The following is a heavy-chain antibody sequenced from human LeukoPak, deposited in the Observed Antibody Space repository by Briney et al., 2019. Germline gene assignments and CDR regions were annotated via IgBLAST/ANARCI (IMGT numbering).Heavy chain of an antibody. J-gene: IGHJ2*01. Sequence: GASVKVSCKVSGYTLTELSMHWVRQAPGKGLEWMGGSDPEDGETIYAQKFQGRVTMTEDTSTDTAYMELSSLRSEDTAVYYCATDGDYDPSGWYFDLWGRGTLVTVSS. D-gene: IGHD4-17*01. V-gene: IGHV1-24*01. CDR3: ATDGDYDPSGWYFDL. CDR2: SDPEDGET. CDR1: GYTLTELS.